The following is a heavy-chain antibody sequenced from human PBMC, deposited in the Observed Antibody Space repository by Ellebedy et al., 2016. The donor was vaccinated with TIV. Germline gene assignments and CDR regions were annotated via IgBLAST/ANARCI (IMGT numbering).Heavy chain of an antibody. J-gene: IGHJ4*02. CDR2: VFHSGTT. Sequence: MPSETLSLTCAVSGASVGSGGSSWNWIRQPPGKGLEWIGYVFHSGTTYYSPSLNSRLSISVDKSRNQVTLRLRSVTAADTAVYYCARESTHTGGFDYWGQGILVTVSS. CDR1: GASVGSGGSS. V-gene: IGHV4-30-2*01. D-gene: IGHD5/OR15-5a*01. CDR3: ARESTHTGGFDY.